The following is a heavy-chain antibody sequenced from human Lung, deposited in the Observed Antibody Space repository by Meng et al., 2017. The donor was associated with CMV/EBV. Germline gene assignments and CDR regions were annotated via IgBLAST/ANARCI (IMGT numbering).Heavy chain of an antibody. V-gene: IGHV1-2*02. D-gene: IGHD6-13*01. CDR3: ARVWKPGIAAAEY. CDR2: INPNSGGT. J-gene: IGHJ4*02. Sequence: KAYGYTFTGYYMHWVRQAPGQGLEWMGWINPNSGGTNYAQKFQGRVTMTRDTSISTAYMELSRLRSNDTAVYYCARVWKPGIAAAEYWGQGTLVTVSS. CDR1: GYTFTGYY.